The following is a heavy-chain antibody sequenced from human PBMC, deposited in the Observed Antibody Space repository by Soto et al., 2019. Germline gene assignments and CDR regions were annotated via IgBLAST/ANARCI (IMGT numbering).Heavy chain of an antibody. CDR1: GFNFGDCA. CDR2: IDWNSGRT. J-gene: IGHJ4*02. Sequence: EVQLVESGGGLVQPGMSLRLSCAASGFNFGDCAMHWVRQPPGRGLEWVSGIDWNSGRTVYGDSVKGRFTISRDNAEKALYLQMKSLRPEDTALYYCAKGGNRYYDFWSDYWGQGTLVTVSS. CDR3: AKGGNRYYDFWSDY. D-gene: IGHD3-3*01. V-gene: IGHV3-9*01.